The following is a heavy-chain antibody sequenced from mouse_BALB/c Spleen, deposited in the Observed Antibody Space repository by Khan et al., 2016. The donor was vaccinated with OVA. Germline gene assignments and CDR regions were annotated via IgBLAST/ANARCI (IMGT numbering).Heavy chain of an antibody. J-gene: IGHJ3*01. V-gene: IGHV1S135*01. CDR2: IDPFSGGT. CDR3: TRHGYVACFTY. D-gene: IGHD2-2*01. Sequence: VRLQQSGPELMKPGASVKISCKASGYSFTTYYIHWMMQSHGKSLVWIGYIDPFSGGTTYNQKFKGQATLTVDRSSSTAYIHLSNLTSEDSAVYYCTRHGYVACFTYWGQGTLVTVSS. CDR1: GYSFTTYY.